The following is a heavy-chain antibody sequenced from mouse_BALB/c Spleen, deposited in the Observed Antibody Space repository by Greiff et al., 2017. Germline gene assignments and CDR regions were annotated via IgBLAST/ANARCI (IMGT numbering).Heavy chain of an antibody. CDR1: GFTFSSFG. CDR2: ISGGSSTI. D-gene: IGHD1-1*01. J-gene: IGHJ3*01. CDR3: GDYGMAY. Sequence: EVHLVESGGGLVQPGGSRKLSCAASGFTFSSFGMHWVRQAPEKGLEWVAYISGGSSTIDYAATVKGRFTISRDNPKNTLFLQMTSLRSEDTAMYYCGDYGMAYWGEGTPDTESA. V-gene: IGHV5-17*02.